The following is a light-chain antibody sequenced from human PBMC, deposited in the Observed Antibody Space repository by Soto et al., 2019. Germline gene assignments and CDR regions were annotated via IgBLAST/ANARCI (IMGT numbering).Light chain of an antibody. CDR3: QQFDSSVT. Sequence: EIVLTQSPGSLSLSPGEIATLSCRASQSVSSTFFAWYQQRPGQAPRLLMYGASSRATGIPERFSGSGSGTEFTLTISRLEPEDFAVYYCQQFDSSVTFGQGTKVEIK. CDR1: QSVSSTF. V-gene: IGKV3-20*01. J-gene: IGKJ1*01. CDR2: GAS.